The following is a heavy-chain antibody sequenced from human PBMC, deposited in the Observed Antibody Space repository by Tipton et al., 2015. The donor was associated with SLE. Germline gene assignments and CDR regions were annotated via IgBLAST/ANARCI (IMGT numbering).Heavy chain of an antibody. CDR1: GGSFSGYY. CDR3: VKEGEMATTGYYFDS. J-gene: IGHJ4*02. Sequence: GLVKPSETLSLTCAVYGGSFSGYYWTWIRQPPGKGLEWIGYIYHRGTTNYNPSLKSRVTISLDTSKNQFSLDLASVTAADTAVYYCVKEGEMATTGYYFDSWGRGILVTVSS. D-gene: IGHD5-24*01. CDR2: IYHRGTT. V-gene: IGHV4-59*01.